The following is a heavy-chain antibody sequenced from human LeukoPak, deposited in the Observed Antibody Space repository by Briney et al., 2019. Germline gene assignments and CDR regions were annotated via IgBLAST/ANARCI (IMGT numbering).Heavy chain of an antibody. CDR2: IDPSDSYN. V-gene: IGHV5-10-1*01. J-gene: IGHJ5*02. D-gene: IGHD5-12*01. Sequence: GESLQISLKRFEYRFNSYWISWVRQMPGKGLEGRGRIDPSDSYNNYSPSFQGHVTISEDKSIRTVILQWSSLKAPNTAMFKWARGSRGGYDSNWFDTWGQGSLVTVS. CDR1: EYRFNSYW. CDR3: ARGSRGGYDSNWFDT.